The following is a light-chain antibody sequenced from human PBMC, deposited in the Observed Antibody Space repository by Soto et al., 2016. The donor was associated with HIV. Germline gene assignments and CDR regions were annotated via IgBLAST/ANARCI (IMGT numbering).Light chain of an antibody. J-gene: IGLJ2*01. CDR3: QAWDSGNVV. CDR2: QDY. V-gene: IGLV3-1*01. CDR1: KLGDKD. Sequence: SYELTQPPSVSVSPGQTASITCSGDKLGDKDASWYQQKPGQSPVVAIYQDYKRPSGIPERFSGSNSGNTATLTISGTQAIDEADYYCQAWDSGNVVFGGGTKLTVL.